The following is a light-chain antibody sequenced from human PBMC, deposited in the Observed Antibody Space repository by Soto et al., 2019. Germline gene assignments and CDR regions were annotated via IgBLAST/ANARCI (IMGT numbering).Light chain of an antibody. CDR2: GAS. CDR3: QQYNNWPPLT. Sequence: EIVMKQSPATLSVSQGDRATLSCTASQSVSSNLAWYQQKPAQAHSLLIYGASTRATGIPARFSGSGSGTEFTLTISSLQYEDFSVYYCQQYNNWPPLTFGGGTKVESK. J-gene: IGKJ4*01. V-gene: IGKV3-15*01. CDR1: QSVSSN.